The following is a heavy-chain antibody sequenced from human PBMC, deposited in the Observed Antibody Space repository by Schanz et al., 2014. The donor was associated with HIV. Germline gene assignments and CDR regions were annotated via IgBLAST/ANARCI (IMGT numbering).Heavy chain of an antibody. V-gene: IGHV1-2*02. CDR1: GGTFSSYA. CDR2: INPNSGGT. CDR3: AIPSSGWSTFDY. D-gene: IGHD6-19*01. J-gene: IGHJ4*02. Sequence: QVLVVQSGAAVKKPGSSVKVSCKASGGTFSSYAISWVRQAPGQGLEWMGWINPNSGGTNYAQKFQGRVTLTRDTSITTAYMELTTLRSDDTALYYCAIPSSGWSTFDYWGQGTLVTVSS.